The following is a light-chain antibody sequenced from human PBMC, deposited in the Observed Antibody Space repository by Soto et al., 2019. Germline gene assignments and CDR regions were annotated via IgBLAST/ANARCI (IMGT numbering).Light chain of an antibody. Sequence: IVLTQSPGTLYLSPGERATLSCRASQSVSSSYLAWYQQKPGQAPRLLIYGASSRATGIPDRFSGSGSGTDFTLTISRLEPEDCAVYYCQQDGSSPPVTFGQGTRLEIK. CDR2: GAS. J-gene: IGKJ5*01. CDR1: QSVSSSY. CDR3: QQDGSSPPVT. V-gene: IGKV3-20*01.